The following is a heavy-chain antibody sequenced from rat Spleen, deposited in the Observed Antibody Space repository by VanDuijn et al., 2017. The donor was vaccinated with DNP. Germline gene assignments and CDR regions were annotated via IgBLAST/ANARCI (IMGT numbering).Heavy chain of an antibody. J-gene: IGHJ3*01. V-gene: IGHV5-25*01. CDR1: GFTFSNYD. Sequence: EVQLVESGGGLVQPGRSLKLSCAASGFTFSNYDMAWVRQAPTKGLEWVASISTSGGSTYYRDSVKGRFTVSRDNAKSTLYLQMDSLRSEDTATYYCATNWFAYWGQGTLVTVSS. CDR2: ISTSGGST. CDR3: ATNWFAY.